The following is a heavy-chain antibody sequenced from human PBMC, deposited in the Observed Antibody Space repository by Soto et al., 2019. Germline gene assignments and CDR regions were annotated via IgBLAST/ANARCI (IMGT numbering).Heavy chain of an antibody. CDR1: GDSVSSNSAA. V-gene: IGHV6-1*01. CDR2: TYYRSKWYN. CDR3: ARGYCSSTSCQGWFDP. J-gene: IGHJ5*02. D-gene: IGHD2-2*01. Sequence: SQTLSLARVISGDSVSSNSAAWNWIRQSPSRGLEWLGRTYYRSKWYNDYAVSVKSRITINPDTSKNQFSLQLNSVTPEDTAVYYCARGYCSSTSCQGWFDPWGQGTLVTVSS.